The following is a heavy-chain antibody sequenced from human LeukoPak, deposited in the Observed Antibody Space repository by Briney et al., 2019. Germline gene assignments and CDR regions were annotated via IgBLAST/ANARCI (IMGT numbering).Heavy chain of an antibody. V-gene: IGHV1-2*06. D-gene: IGHD6-13*01. J-gene: IGHJ4*02. CDR3: ASVKYSSTLDY. CDR2: INPNSGGT. CDR1: GYTFTSYA. Sequence: SGESLRISCKASGYTFTSYAMNWVRQAPGQGLEWMGRINPNSGGTNYAQKFQGRVTMTRDTSISTAYMELSRLRSDDTAVYYCASVKYSSTLDYWGQGTLVTVSS.